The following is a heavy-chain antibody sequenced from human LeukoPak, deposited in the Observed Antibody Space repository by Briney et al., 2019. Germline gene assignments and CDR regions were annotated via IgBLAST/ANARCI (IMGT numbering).Heavy chain of an antibody. D-gene: IGHD2-15*01. V-gene: IGHV1-46*01. CDR1: GYTFTSYY. CDR2: INPSGGST. Sequence: ASVKVSCKASGYTFTSYYMHWVRQAPGQGLEWMGIINPSGGSTSYAQKFQGRVTMTRDTSTSTVYMELSGLRSEDTAVYYCARVVIYCSGGSCHDAFDIWGQGTMVTVSS. CDR3: ARVVIYCSGGSCHDAFDI. J-gene: IGHJ3*02.